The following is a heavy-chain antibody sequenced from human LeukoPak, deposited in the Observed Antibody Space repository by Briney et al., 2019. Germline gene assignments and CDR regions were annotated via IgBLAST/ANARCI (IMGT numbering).Heavy chain of an antibody. CDR2: INHSGST. J-gene: IGHJ4*02. V-gene: IGHV4-34*01. CDR1: GGSFSGYY. CDR3: ARSVYAIPDFDY. D-gene: IGHD2-8*01. Sequence: SETLSLTCAVYGGSFSGYYWSWIRQPPGKGLEWIGEINHSGSTNYNPSLKSRVTISVDTSKNQFSLKLSSVTAADTAVYYCARSVYAIPDFDYWGQGTLVTVSS.